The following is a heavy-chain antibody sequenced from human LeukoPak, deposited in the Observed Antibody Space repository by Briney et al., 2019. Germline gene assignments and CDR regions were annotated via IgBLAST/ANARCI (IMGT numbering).Heavy chain of an antibody. D-gene: IGHD3-10*01. V-gene: IGHV1-2*02. CDR1: GYTFTGYY. CDR3: AREAMVRGVYAPSY. J-gene: IGHJ4*02. Sequence: ASVKVSCKASGYTFTGYYMHWVRQAPGQGLEWMGWINPNSGGTNYAQKFQARVTMTRDTSISTAYMELSRLRSDDTAVYYCAREAMVRGVYAPSYWGQGTLVTVSS. CDR2: INPNSGGT.